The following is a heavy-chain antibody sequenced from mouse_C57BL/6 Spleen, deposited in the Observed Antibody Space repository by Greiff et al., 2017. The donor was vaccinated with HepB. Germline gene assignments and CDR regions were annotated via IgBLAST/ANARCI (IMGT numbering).Heavy chain of an antibody. CDR2: INPSNGGT. J-gene: IGHJ4*01. D-gene: IGHD3-2*02. Sequence: QVQLQQPGTELVKPGASVKLSCKASGYTFTSYWMHWVKQRPGQGLEWIGNINPSNGGTNYNEKFKSKATMTVDKSSSTAYMQLSSLTSEDSAVYYCARLSAQATDAMDYWGQGTSVTVSS. CDR1: GYTFTSYW. V-gene: IGHV1-53*01. CDR3: ARLSAQATDAMDY.